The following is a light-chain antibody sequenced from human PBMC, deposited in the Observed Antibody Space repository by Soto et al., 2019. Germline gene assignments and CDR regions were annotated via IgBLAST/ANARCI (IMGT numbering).Light chain of an antibody. CDR2: GAS. CDR3: QQYDNWPRT. J-gene: IGKJ1*01. CDR1: QSVSSS. Sequence: EIVMTQSPATLSVSPGERATLSCRASQSVSSSLAWYQQKPGQAPRLLIYGASTRATGIPARFSGGGSGTEFALTISSLQSEDFAIYYCQQYDNWPRTFGQGTKVDNK. V-gene: IGKV3-15*01.